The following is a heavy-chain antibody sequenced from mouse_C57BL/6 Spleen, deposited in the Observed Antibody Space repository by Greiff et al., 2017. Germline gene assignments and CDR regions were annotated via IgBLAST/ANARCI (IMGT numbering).Heavy chain of an antibody. CDR2: INPRDGST. V-gene: IGHV1-78*01. D-gene: IGHD1-1*01. CDR3: ASPPHYYGSSEFDY. CDR1: GYTFTDHT. J-gene: IGHJ3*01. Sequence: QVQLKESDAELVKPGASVKISCKASGYTFTDHTINWMKQRPEQSLEWIGYINPRDGSTKYNEKFKGKATLTADKSSSTAYMQLNSLTAEDSAVXFCASPPHYYGSSEFDYWGQGTLVTVSA.